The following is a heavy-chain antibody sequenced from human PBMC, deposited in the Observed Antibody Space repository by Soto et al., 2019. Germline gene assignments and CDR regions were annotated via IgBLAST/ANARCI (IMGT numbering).Heavy chain of an antibody. D-gene: IGHD6-19*01. CDR2: IPYDESNK. CDR3: AKQFTPHSSGWPDGFDI. J-gene: IGHJ3*02. Sequence: QVQLVESGGGVVQPGRSLRLSCAASGFSFRSYGMHWVRQAPGRGLEWVAVIPYDESNKYYADSVKGRFTISRDNSKNMLYLQMNSLRAEDTAVYYCAKQFTPHSSGWPDGFDIWGQGTMVTVSS. CDR1: GFSFRSYG. V-gene: IGHV3-30*18.